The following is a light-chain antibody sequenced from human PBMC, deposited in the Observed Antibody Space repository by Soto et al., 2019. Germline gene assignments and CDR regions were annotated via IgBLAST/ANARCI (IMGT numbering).Light chain of an antibody. CDR2: DAS. J-gene: IGKJ2*01. CDR3: QQRSNWPPVYT. CDR1: QSVSSY. V-gene: IGKV3-11*01. Sequence: EIVLTQSPATLSLSPGERATLSCRASQSVSSYLAWYQQKPGQAPRLLIYDASNRATGIPARFSGSGSGTDFTLTISNLESEDFALYYCQQRSNWPPVYTFGQGTKLEIK.